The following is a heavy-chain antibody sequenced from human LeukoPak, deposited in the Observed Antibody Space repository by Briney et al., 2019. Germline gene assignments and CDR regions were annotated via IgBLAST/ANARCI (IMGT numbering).Heavy chain of an antibody. Sequence: PSETLSLTCTVSGGSISSGDYYWSWIRQPPGTGLEWIGYIYYSGSTYYNPSLKSRVTISVDTSKNQFSLKLSSVTAADTAVYYCAREAGGYYDSSDYWGQGTLVTVSS. D-gene: IGHD3-22*01. CDR3: AREAGGYYDSSDY. CDR1: GGSISSGDYY. J-gene: IGHJ4*02. CDR2: IYYSGST. V-gene: IGHV4-30-4*01.